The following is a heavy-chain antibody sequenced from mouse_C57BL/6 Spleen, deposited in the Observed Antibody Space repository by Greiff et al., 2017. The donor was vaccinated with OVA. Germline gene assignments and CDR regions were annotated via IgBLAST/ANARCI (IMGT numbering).Heavy chain of an antibody. J-gene: IGHJ3*01. CDR2: IHPNSGST. D-gene: IGHD3-2*02. V-gene: IGHV1-64*01. CDR1: GYTFTSYW. Sequence: QVQLQQPGAELVKPGASVKLSCKASGYTFTSYWMHWVKQRPGQGLEWIGMIHPNSGSTNYNEKFKSKATLTVDKSSSTAYMQLSSLTSEDSAVDYCARSGYDEGFAYWGQGTLVTVSA. CDR3: ARSGYDEGFAY.